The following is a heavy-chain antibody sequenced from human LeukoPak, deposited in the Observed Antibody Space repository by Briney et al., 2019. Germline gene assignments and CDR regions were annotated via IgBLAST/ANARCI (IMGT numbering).Heavy chain of an antibody. Sequence: SETLSLTCIVSGYSISSGYHWAWIRQPPGKGLEWIGYIYYSGSTKYNPSLKSRVTISVDTSKNQFSLKMSSVTAADTAVYYCARNHGSGRGEWFDPWGQGTLVTVSS. CDR3: ARNHGSGRGEWFDP. CDR2: IYYSGST. J-gene: IGHJ5*02. D-gene: IGHD3-10*01. V-gene: IGHV4-61*01. CDR1: GYSISSGYH.